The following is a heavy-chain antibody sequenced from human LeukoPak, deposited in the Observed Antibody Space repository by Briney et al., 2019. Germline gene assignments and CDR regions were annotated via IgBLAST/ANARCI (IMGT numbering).Heavy chain of an antibody. J-gene: IGHJ4*02. Sequence: SVKVSCKAPGGTFSSYAISWVRQAPGQGLEWMGRIIPIFGIANYAQKFQGRVTITADKSTSTAYMELSSLRSEDTAVYYCARDSDTVTREYYFDYWGQGTLVTVSS. CDR1: GGTFSSYA. CDR3: ARDSDTVTREYYFDY. CDR2: IIPIFGIA. D-gene: IGHD4-11*01. V-gene: IGHV1-69*04.